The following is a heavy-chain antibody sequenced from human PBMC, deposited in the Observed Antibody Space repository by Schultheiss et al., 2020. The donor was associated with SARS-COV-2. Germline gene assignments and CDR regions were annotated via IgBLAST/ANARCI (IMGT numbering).Heavy chain of an antibody. J-gene: IGHJ4*02. CDR3: TRGGGYDFYFDY. CDR2: IRSKAHGGAI. CDR1: GFTFGDYG. D-gene: IGHD5-12*01. Sequence: GGSLRLSCAASGFTFGDYGMSWVRQAPGKGLEWVGFIRSKAHGGAIEYAASVRGRFTISRDDSKSIAYLQMNSLRPEDTAVYYCTRGGGYDFYFDYWGQGTLVTVSS. V-gene: IGHV3-49*04.